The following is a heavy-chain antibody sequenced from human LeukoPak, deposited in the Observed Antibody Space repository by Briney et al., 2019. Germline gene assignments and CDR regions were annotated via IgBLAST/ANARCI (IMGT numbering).Heavy chain of an antibody. CDR1: GFTFSTYG. CDR3: ARQFSGSQRYFDL. D-gene: IGHD3-22*01. Sequence: GGSLRLSCAASGFTFSTYGLHWVRQAPGKGLEWVAVIWYDGGNKYYADSVKGRFTISRDNSKNTLYLQMNSLRAEDTALYYCARQFSGSQRYFDLWGRGTLVTVSS. CDR2: IWYDGGNK. V-gene: IGHV3-33*01. J-gene: IGHJ2*01.